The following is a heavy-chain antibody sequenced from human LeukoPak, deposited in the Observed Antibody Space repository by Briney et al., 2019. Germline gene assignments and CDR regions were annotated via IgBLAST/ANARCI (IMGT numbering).Heavy chain of an antibody. CDR2: ISYDGSNK. D-gene: IGHD3-22*01. Sequence: GGSLRLSCAASGFTFSSYAMHWVRQAPGKGLEWVAVISYDGSNKYYADSVKGRFTISRDNSKNTLYLQMNSLRAEGTAVYYCARDMIVVVITTPGYWGQGTLVTVSS. CDR3: ARDMIVVVITTPGY. V-gene: IGHV3-30*04. CDR1: GFTFSSYA. J-gene: IGHJ4*02.